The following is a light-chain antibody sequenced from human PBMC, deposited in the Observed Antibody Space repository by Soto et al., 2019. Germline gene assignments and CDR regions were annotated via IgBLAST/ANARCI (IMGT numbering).Light chain of an antibody. CDR2: GNT. CDR3: LSYDKSLSGYV. Sequence: QSVLTQPPSVSGAPGQRLTLSCTGSSSNTGAGYDVHWYQQLPGAAPKVVIYGNTNRPSGFPDRFSGSKSGPSASLVITGLQAEDEADYYCLSYDKSLSGYVFGAWTKVTVL. CDR1: SSNTGAGYD. J-gene: IGLJ1*01. V-gene: IGLV1-40*01.